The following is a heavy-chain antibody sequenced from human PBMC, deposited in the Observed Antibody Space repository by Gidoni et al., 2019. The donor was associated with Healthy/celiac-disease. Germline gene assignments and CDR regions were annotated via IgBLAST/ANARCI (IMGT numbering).Heavy chain of an antibody. CDR3: ARDKGGYSVRYYYYGXDX. Sequence: QVQLQESGPGLVKPSPTLSLTCTVSGGSISSGGYYWSLIRQHPGKGLEWIGYIYYSGSTYYNPSLKSRVTISVDTSKNQFSLKLSSVTAADTAVYYCARDKGGYSVRYYYYGXDXWGQGTTVTVS. V-gene: IGHV4-31*03. J-gene: IGHJ6*02. CDR1: GGSISSGGYY. D-gene: IGHD2-21*02. CDR2: IYYSGST.